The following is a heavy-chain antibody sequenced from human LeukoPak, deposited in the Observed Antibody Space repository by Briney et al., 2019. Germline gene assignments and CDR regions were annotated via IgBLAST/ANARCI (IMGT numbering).Heavy chain of an antibody. CDR3: ARGRVVLLWFRGNNWFDP. CDR2: INHSGST. D-gene: IGHD3-10*01. V-gene: IGHV4-34*01. Sequence: SETLSLTCAVYGGSFSGYYWSWIRQPPGKGLEWIGEINHSGSTNYNPSLKSRVTISVDTSKNQFSLKLSSVTAADTAVYYCARGRVVLLWFRGNNWFDPWGQGTLVTVSS. CDR1: GGSFSGYY. J-gene: IGHJ5*02.